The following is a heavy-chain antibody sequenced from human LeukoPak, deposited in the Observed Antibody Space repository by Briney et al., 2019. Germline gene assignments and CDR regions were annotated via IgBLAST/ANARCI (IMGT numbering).Heavy chain of an antibody. CDR2: IYYSGST. CDR1: GGSISSYY. J-gene: IGHJ5*02. D-gene: IGHD3-10*01. Sequence: SETLSLTCTVSGGSISSYYWSWIRQPPGKGLEWIGYIYYSGSTNYNPSLKSRVTISVDTSKNQFSLKLSSVTAADTAVYYCARVYYGSGSPQFDPWGQGTLVTVSS. V-gene: IGHV4-59*12. CDR3: ARVYYGSGSPQFDP.